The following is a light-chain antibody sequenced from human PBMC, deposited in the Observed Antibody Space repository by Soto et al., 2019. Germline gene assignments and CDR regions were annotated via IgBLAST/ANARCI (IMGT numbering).Light chain of an antibody. CDR3: ETWDSNTRV. CDR1: SGHSSYI. V-gene: IGLV4-60*03. J-gene: IGLJ3*02. Sequence: QSVLTQSSSASASLGSSVKLTCTLSSGHSSYIIAWHQQQPGKAPRYLMKLEGSGSYNKGSGVPDRFSGSSSGADRYLTISNLQSEDEADYYCETWDSNTRVFGGGTKVTV. CDR2: LEGSGSY.